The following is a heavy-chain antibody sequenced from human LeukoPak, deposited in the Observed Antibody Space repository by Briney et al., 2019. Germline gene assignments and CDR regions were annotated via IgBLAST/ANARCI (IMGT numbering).Heavy chain of an antibody. CDR2: INHSGST. CDR1: GGSFSGYY. Sequence: PSETLSLTCAVYGGSFSGYYWSWIRQPPGKGLEWIGEINHSGSTNYNPSLKSRVTISVDTSKNQFSLKLSSVTAADTAVYYCARDRPSGYSSSWYDYYYYGMDVWGQGTTVTVSS. CDR3: ARDRPSGYSSSWYDYYYYGMDV. V-gene: IGHV4-34*01. D-gene: IGHD6-13*01. J-gene: IGHJ6*02.